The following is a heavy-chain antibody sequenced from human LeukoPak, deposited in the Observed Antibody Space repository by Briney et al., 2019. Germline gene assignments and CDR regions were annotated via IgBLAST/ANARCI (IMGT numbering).Heavy chain of an antibody. CDR1: GGSISSGSYF. CDR2: IYTSGST. Sequence: SETLSLTCTVSGGSISSGSYFWNWIRQPAGKGLEWIGHIYTSGSTNYNPSLKSRVTISVDTSKNQFSLKLSSVTAADTAVYYCARQAIFGVVKFDYWGQGTLVTVSS. J-gene: IGHJ4*02. CDR3: ARQAIFGVVKFDY. D-gene: IGHD3-3*01. V-gene: IGHV4-61*09.